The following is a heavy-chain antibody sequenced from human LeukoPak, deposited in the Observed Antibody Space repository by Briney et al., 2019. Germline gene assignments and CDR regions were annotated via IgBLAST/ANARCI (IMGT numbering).Heavy chain of an antibody. CDR2: ISSSGSTI. CDR1: GFTFSGYY. D-gene: IGHD6-19*01. V-gene: IGHV3-11*04. J-gene: IGHJ5*02. Sequence: GGSLRLPCAASGFTFSGYYMNWIRQAPGKGLEWVSYISSSGSTIYYADSVKGRFTISRDNAKNSLYLQMNSLRAEDTAVYYCARDSSGWYHWFDPWGQGTLVTVSS. CDR3: ARDSSGWYHWFDP.